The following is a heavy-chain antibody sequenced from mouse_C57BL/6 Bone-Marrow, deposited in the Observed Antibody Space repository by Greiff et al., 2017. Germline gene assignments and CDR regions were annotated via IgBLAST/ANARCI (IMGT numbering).Heavy chain of an antibody. V-gene: IGHV14-1*01. J-gene: IGHJ3*01. D-gene: IGHD2-13*01. CDR3: TTEGDVVAY. CDR1: GFNIKDYY. CDR2: IDPEDGDT. Sequence: DVQLQQSGAELARPGASVKLSCTASGFNIKDYYMHWVKQRPEQGLEWIGRIDPEDGDTEYAPKFQGKATMTADTSSNTAYLQLSSLTSEDTAVYCYTTEGDVVAYWGQGTLVTVSA.